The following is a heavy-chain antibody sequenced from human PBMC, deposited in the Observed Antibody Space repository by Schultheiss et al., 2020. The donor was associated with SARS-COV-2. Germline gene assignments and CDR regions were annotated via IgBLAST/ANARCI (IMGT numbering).Heavy chain of an antibody. D-gene: IGHD6-6*01. CDR3: AKVRSSSHSNWFDP. Sequence: GGSLRLSCAASGFTFSSYSMNWVRQAPGKGLEWVSSISSSSSYIYYADSVKGRFTISRDNAKNSLYLQMNSLRAEDTAVYYCAKVRSSSHSNWFDPWGQGTLVTVSS. CDR2: ISSSSSYI. J-gene: IGHJ5*02. V-gene: IGHV3-21*01. CDR1: GFTFSSYS.